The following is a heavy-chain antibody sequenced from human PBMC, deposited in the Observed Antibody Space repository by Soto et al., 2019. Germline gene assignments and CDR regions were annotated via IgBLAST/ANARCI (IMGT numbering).Heavy chain of an antibody. J-gene: IGHJ5*02. Sequence: QLQLQESGPGLVKPSETLSLTCTVSGGSISSSSYYWGWIGQPPGKGPEGIASISYSGSTYYNPSLKSRVTISVDTSKTQFSLNLSSVTAADTAVYYCASLPLADGSGGSCYSGWFDPWGQGTLVTVSS. CDR3: ASLPLADGSGGSCYSGWFDP. CDR1: GGSISSSSYY. D-gene: IGHD2-15*01. V-gene: IGHV4-39*01. CDR2: ISYSGST.